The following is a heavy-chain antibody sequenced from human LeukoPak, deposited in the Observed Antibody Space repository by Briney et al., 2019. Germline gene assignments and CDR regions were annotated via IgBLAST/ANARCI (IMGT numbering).Heavy chain of an antibody. J-gene: IGHJ1*01. CDR2: IRYDGSSQ. V-gene: IGHV3-30*02. Sequence: GGSLRLSCVASGFTFSAYGMHWVRQAPGKGLEWVAFIRYDGSSQYYADSVKGRFSISRDISKNTVFVQMNSLRPDDTAVYYCAKDPRGYSLASMGEYFQHWGPGTLVIVSS. CDR1: GFTFSAYG. CDR3: AKDPRGYSLASMGEYFQH. D-gene: IGHD5-12*01.